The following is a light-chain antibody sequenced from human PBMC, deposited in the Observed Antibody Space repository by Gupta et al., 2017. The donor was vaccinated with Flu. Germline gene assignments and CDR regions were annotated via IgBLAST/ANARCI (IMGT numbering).Light chain of an antibody. Sequence: EIVLTQSPVTLSLSPGGTATLSCRASESIGDYLTWLQQKPGQAPRLVIYHVSKRSTGIPPRFRGSGSGTEFTLTISTLKPEDFAIYYCQQRSVWPLTFGRGTRVEIK. CDR1: ESIGDY. J-gene: IGKJ4*01. V-gene: IGKV3-11*01. CDR2: HVS. CDR3: QQRSVWPLT.